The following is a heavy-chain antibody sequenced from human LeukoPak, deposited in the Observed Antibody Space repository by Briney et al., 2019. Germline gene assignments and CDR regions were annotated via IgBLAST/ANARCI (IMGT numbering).Heavy chain of an antibody. Sequence: AAVKDSRKASGYTFTNSYIHWVRQPPGQGGEGMGLINHSGGSTSYAQKLQGRVTLTREISPSTVYMAMSRPRSEDTAGYLCARGANWNYDYWGQGTLVTVSS. J-gene: IGHJ4*02. CDR3: ARGANWNYDY. D-gene: IGHD1-20*01. CDR2: INHSGGST. V-gene: IGHV1-46*01. CDR1: GYTFTNSY.